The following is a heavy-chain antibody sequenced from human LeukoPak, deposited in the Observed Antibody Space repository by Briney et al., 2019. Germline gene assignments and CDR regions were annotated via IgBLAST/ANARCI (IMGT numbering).Heavy chain of an antibody. CDR3: ARTIKSGNYYWFDP. V-gene: IGHV4-4*02. Sequence: PSGTLSLTCGVSGGSISSTNWWTWVRQPPGKGLEWIGEVDLLGSTNYNPSLGSRVTISIDTSKNQFSLKVTSVTAADTAVYYCARTIKSGNYYWFDPWGQGTLVTVSS. D-gene: IGHD1-26*01. CDR2: VDLLGST. CDR1: GGSISSTNW. J-gene: IGHJ5*02.